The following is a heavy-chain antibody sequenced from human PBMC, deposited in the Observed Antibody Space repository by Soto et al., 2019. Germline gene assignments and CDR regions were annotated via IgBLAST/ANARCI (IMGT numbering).Heavy chain of an antibody. CDR3: VRDMGWEYSSSSLDY. CDR2: INPNSGGT. D-gene: IGHD6-6*01. V-gene: IGHV1-2*04. CDR1: GYTFTGYY. J-gene: IGHJ4*02. Sequence: GASVKVSCKASGYTFTGYYMHWVRQAPGQGLEWMGWINPNSGGTNYAQKFQGWVTMTRDTSISTAYMELSRLRSDDTAVYYCVRDMGWEYSSSSLDYWGQGTLVTVS.